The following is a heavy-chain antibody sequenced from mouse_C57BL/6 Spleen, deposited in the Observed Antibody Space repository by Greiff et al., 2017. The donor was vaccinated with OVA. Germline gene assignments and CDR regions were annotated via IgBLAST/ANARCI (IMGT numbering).Heavy chain of an antibody. CDR2: IRSKSNNYAT. J-gene: IGHJ1*03. CDR1: GFSFNTYA. CDR3: VRPPNWDGGYFDV. V-gene: IGHV10-1*01. D-gene: IGHD4-1*01. Sequence: EVQLVESGGGLVQPKGSLKLSCAASGFSFNTYAMNWVRQAPGKGLEWVARIRSKSNNYATYYADSVKDRFTISRDDSESMLYLQMNNLKTEDTAMYYCVRPPNWDGGYFDVWGTGTTVTVSS.